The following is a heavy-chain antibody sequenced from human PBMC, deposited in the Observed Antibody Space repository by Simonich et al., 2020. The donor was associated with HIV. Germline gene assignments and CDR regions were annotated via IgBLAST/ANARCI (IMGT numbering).Heavy chain of an antibody. V-gene: IGHV4-39*07. CDR1: GGSISSSSYY. CDR3: ARSPYKVGYFDL. Sequence: QLQLQESGPGLVKPSETLSLTCPVSGGSISSSSYYWGWIRRPPGKGLEWIGEINHSGSTNYNPSLKSRVTISVDTSKNQFSLKLSSVTAADTAVYYCARSPYKVGYFDLWGRGTLVTVSS. D-gene: IGHD1-20*01. CDR2: INHSGST. J-gene: IGHJ2*01.